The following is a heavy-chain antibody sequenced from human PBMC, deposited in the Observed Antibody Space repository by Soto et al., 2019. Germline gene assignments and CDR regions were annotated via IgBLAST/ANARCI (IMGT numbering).Heavy chain of an antibody. CDR3: AKDLALGFWSGNYYFDH. CDR2: ISYHGNNQ. V-gene: IGHV3-30*18. Sequence: GGSLRLSCAASGFTFKNNGMHWVRQAPGKGLEWVAIISYHGNNQYYADSVKGRFTISRDNSNNTLYLEMNSLRPEDTAVYYCAKDLALGFWSGNYYFDHWGQGTPVTVSS. CDR1: GFTFKNNG. J-gene: IGHJ4*02. D-gene: IGHD3-3*01.